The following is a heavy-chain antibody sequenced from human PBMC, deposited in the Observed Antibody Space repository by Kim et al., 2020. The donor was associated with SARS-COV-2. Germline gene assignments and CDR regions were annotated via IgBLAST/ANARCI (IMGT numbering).Heavy chain of an antibody. Sequence: GGSLRLSCAASGFTFSSYEMNWVRQAPGKGLEWVSYISSSGSTIYYADSVKGRFTISRDNAKNSLYLQMNSLRAEDTAVYYCARDAPGTETYAFDIWGQGTMVTVSS. CDR2: ISSSGSTI. J-gene: IGHJ3*02. CDR3: ARDAPGTETYAFDI. V-gene: IGHV3-48*03. CDR1: GFTFSSYE.